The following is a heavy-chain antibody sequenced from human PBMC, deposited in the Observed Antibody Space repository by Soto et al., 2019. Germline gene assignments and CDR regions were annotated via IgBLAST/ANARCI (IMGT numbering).Heavy chain of an antibody. CDR1: DGSISSYY. D-gene: IGHD6-19*01. J-gene: IGHJ3*02. V-gene: IGHV4-59*01. CDR3: ARQQWLVLNAFDI. CDR2: IYYSGST. Sequence: VQLQESGPGLVKPSETLSLTCTVSDGSISSYYWSWIRQPPGKGLEWIGYIYYSGSTNYNPSLKSRVTISVDTSKNQFSLKLSSVTAADTAAYYCARQQWLVLNAFDIWGQGTMVTVSS.